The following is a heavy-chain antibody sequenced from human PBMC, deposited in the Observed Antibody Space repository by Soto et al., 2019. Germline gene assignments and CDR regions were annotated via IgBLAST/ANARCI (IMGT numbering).Heavy chain of an antibody. CDR2: IYHSGDT. J-gene: IGHJ4*02. CDR1: GYSLTSGYY. CDR3: ARARIVVAGTIVDY. D-gene: IGHD6-19*01. Sequence: SETLSLTCAVSGYSLTSGYYCGWIRQPPGKGLEWIGSIYHSGDTYYNPSLKSRATISVDTSKNHFSLKLTSVTAADTAVYYCARARIVVAGTIVDYWGQGTLVTVSS. V-gene: IGHV4-38-2*01.